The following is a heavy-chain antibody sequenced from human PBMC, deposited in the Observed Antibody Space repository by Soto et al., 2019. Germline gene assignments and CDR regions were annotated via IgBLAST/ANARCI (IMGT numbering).Heavy chain of an antibody. D-gene: IGHD3-10*01. CDR1: GGSISSGDYY. V-gene: IGHV4-30-4*01. CDR2: IHYSGNT. J-gene: IGHJ5*02. Sequence: QVQLQESGPGLVKPSQTLSLTCTVSGGSISSGDYYWNWIRQPPGKGLEWIGYIHYSGNTYYSPSRQGRVTISLDTSTKQFSLKLTSVTAADTAVYYCARLPGIASWFDPWGQGTLVTVSS. CDR3: ARLPGIASWFDP.